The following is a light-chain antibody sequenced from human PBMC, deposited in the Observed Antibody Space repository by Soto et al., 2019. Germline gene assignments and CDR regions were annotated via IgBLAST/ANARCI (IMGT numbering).Light chain of an antibody. CDR2: SAS. V-gene: IGKV3-15*01. CDR3: QRYKNWRRYT. J-gene: IGKJ2*01. Sequence: EIVMTQSPATLSVAPGERATLSCRASQSVSSNLAWYQQKHGQAPRLVIYSASTRAIGIPARFGGSGSGAEFSLSISGVQWEDFAVYYCQRYKNWRRYTFGQGTKGE. CDR1: QSVSSN.